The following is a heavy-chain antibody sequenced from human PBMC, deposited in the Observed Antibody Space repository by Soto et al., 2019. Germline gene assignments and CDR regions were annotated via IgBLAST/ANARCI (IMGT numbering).Heavy chain of an antibody. CDR2: INHLTTT. D-gene: IGHD5-18*01. CDR3: ARGYDTALAPIF. Sequence: PSETLSLTCAVYGGSFSSYHWSWIRQTPGKGLEWIGEINHLTTTNYNPSLKSRVIISLDTPKNQFSLKLSSVTAADTALYYCARGYDTALAPIFWGQGILVTVSS. J-gene: IGHJ4*02. CDR1: GGSFSSYH. V-gene: IGHV4-34*01.